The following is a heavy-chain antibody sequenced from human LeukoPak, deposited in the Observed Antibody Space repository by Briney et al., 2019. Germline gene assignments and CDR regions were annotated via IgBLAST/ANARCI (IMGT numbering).Heavy chain of an antibody. D-gene: IGHD3-10*01. V-gene: IGHV1-18*01. CDR3: ARDGVLWFGELSSRGNDY. CDR2: ISAYNGNT. Sequence: ASVKVSCKASGGTFSSYAISWVRQAPGQGLEWMGWISAYNGNTNYAQKLQGRVTMTTDTSTSTAYMELRSLRSDDTAVYYCARDGVLWFGELSSRGNDYWGQGTLVTVSS. CDR1: GGTFSSYA. J-gene: IGHJ4*02.